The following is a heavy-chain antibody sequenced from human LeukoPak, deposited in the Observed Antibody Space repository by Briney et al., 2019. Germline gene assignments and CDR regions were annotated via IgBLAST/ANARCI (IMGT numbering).Heavy chain of an antibody. V-gene: IGHV3-48*01. J-gene: IGHJ4*02. CDR2: ITSTTSVI. Sequence: PGGTLRLSCAASGFTFSGYAMHWVRQGPGKGLEWISFITSTTSVIYYADSVKGRFTISRDNAKNSLYLQMNILRAEDTAVYYCAGGPKGDYSGYWGQGPLVPVSS. CDR3: AGGPKGDYSGY. D-gene: IGHD3-22*01. CDR1: GFTFSGYA.